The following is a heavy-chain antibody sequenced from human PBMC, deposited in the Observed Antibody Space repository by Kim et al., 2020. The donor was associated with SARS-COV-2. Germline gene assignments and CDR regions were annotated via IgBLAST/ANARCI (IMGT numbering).Heavy chain of an antibody. V-gene: IGHV3-30-3*01. CDR2: ISYDGSNK. Sequence: GGSLRLSCAASGFTFSSYAMHWVRQAPGKGLEWVAVISYDGSNKYYADSVKGRFTISRDNSKNTLYLQMNSLRAEDTAVYYCASLYCSGGSCKSELDYWGQGTLVTVSS. CDR3: ASLYCSGGSCKSELDY. CDR1: GFTFSSYA. D-gene: IGHD2-15*01. J-gene: IGHJ4*02.